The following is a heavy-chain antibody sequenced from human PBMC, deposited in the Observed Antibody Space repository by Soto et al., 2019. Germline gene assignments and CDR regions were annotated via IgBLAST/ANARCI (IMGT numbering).Heavy chain of an antibody. CDR2: SRNKANSYTT. Sequence: EVQLVESGGGLVQPGGSLRLSCAASGFTFSDHYMDRVRQAPGKGLEWVGRSRNKANSYTTEYAASVRGRFTISRDDSKNSLYLQMNSLKTEDTAVYYCARDLGSWGQGTLVTVSS. J-gene: IGHJ5*02. CDR3: ARDLGS. CDR1: GFTFSDHY. V-gene: IGHV3-72*01.